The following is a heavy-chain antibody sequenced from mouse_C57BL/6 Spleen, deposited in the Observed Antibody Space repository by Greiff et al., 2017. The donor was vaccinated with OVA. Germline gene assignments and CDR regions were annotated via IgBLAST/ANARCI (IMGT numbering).Heavy chain of an antibody. V-gene: IGHV5-6*01. CDR2: ISSGGSYT. J-gene: IGHJ1*03. CDR3: ARPDYSNYGYFDV. D-gene: IGHD2-5*01. Sequence: EVQGVESGGDLVKPGGSLKLSCAASGFTFSSYGMSWVRQTPDKRLEWVATISSGGSYTYYPDSVKGRFTISRDNAKNTLYLQMSSLKSEDTAMYYCARPDYSNYGYFDVWGTGTTVTVSS. CDR1: GFTFSSYG.